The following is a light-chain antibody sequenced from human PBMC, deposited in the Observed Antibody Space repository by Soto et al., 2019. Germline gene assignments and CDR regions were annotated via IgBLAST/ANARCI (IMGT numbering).Light chain of an antibody. J-gene: IGLJ1*01. Sequence: QSVLTQPASVSGSPGQSITISCTGTSSDVGGYNYVSWYQEHPGKAPKLMIYDVSNRPPGVSNRFSGSKSGNTASLTISGLQAEDEADYYCSSYTSDSTYVFGTGTKVTVL. CDR3: SSYTSDSTYV. CDR1: SSDVGGYNY. V-gene: IGLV2-14*01. CDR2: DVS.